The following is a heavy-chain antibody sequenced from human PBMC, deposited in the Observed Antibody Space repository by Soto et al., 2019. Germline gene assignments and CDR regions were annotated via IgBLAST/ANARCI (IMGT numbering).Heavy chain of an antibody. J-gene: IGHJ4*02. Sequence: GGSLRLSCAASGFTVSSNYMSWVRQAPGKGLEWVSVIYSGGSTYYADSVKGRFTISRDNSKNTLYLQMNSLRAEDTAVYYCAGDYDILTGPLDYWGQGTLVNVSS. CDR3: AGDYDILTGPLDY. V-gene: IGHV3-66*01. CDR2: IYSGGST. D-gene: IGHD3-9*01. CDR1: GFTVSSNY.